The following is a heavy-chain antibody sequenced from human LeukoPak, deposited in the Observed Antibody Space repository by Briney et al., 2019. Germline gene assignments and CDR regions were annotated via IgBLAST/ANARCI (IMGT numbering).Heavy chain of an antibody. CDR1: GGSISSYY. D-gene: IGHD6-13*01. CDR3: ARDKEQQLAGAFDI. V-gene: IGHV4-59*12. CDR2: IYYSGST. J-gene: IGHJ3*02. Sequence: SETLSLTCTVSGGSISSYYWSWIRQPPGKGLEWIGYIYYSGSTYYNPSLKSRVTISVDTSKNQFSLKLSSVTAADTAVYYCARDKEQQLAGAFDIWGQGTMVTVSS.